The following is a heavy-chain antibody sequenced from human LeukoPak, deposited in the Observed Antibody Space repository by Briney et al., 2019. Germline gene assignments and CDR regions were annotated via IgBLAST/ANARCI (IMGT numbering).Heavy chain of an antibody. CDR3: ARDGTYYDILTGYYADAFDI. V-gene: IGHV3-30*02. Sequence: GGSLRLSCATSGFNFNIFIMHWVRQRPGKGLEWLTFLRAGGPYGTEKFYADSVKGRFTISRDNAKNSLYLQMNSLRAEDTAVYYCARDGTYYDILTGYYADAFDIWGQGTMVTVSS. CDR2: LRAGGPYGTEK. CDR1: GFNFNIFI. J-gene: IGHJ3*02. D-gene: IGHD3-9*01.